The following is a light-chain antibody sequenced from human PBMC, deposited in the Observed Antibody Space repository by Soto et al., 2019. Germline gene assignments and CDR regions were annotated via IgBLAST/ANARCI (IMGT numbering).Light chain of an antibody. CDR1: QTFGRW. J-gene: IGKJ1*01. Sequence: DIQMTQSPSTLSASVGDRVTITCRASQTFGRWLAWFQQKPGKAPKLLIYEASNLQSGVPSRFSGSGSGTEFTLTISSLQPDDFATYYCQQYNTYLWTFGQGTKVDIX. CDR3: QQYNTYLWT. V-gene: IGKV1-5*03. CDR2: EAS.